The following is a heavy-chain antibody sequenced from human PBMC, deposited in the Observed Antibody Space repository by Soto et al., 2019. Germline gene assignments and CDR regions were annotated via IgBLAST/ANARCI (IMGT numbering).Heavy chain of an antibody. J-gene: IGHJ6*02. CDR3: AKVPSYCGGDCYFYYYGMDV. Sequence: WVSLRLSCAASGFTFSSYALSWVRQAPGKGLEWVSAISGSGGSTYYADSVKGRFTISRDNSKNTLYLQMNSLRAEDTAVYYCAKVPSYCGGDCYFYYYGMDVWGQGTTVTVSS. V-gene: IGHV3-23*01. D-gene: IGHD2-21*02. CDR1: GFTFSSYA. CDR2: ISGSGGST.